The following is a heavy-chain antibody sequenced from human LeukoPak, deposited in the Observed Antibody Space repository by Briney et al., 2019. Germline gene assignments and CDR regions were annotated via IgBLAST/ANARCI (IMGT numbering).Heavy chain of an antibody. CDR1: GGPFSGYY. CDR3: ARRLVTADLDY. J-gene: IGHJ4*02. CDR2: INHSGST. V-gene: IGHV4-34*01. D-gene: IGHD1-14*01. Sequence: SSETLSLTCAVYGGPFSGYYWSWIRQPPGKGLEWIGEINHSGSTNYNPSLKSRVTISVDTSKDQFSLKLSSVTAADTAVYYCARRLVTADLDYWGQGTLVTVSS.